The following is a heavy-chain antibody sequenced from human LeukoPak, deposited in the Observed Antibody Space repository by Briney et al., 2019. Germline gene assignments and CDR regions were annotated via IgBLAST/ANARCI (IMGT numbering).Heavy chain of an antibody. D-gene: IGHD5-18*01. Sequence: ASVKVSCKASGYTFTGYYMHWVRQAPGQGLEWMGWINPNSGCTNYAQKFQGRVTMTRDTSISTAYMELSRVRSDDTAVYYCARDTGGYFTGVSWFDPWGQGTLVTVSS. V-gene: IGHV1-2*02. CDR3: ARDTGGYFTGVSWFDP. CDR1: GYTFTGYY. CDR2: INPNSGCT. J-gene: IGHJ5*02.